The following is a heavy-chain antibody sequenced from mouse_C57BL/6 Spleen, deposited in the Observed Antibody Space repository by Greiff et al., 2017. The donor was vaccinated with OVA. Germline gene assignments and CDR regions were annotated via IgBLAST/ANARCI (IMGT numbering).Heavy chain of an antibody. J-gene: IGHJ1*03. V-gene: IGHV1-9*01. D-gene: IGHD2-14*01. CDR1: GYTFTGYW. Sequence: LQESGAELMKPGASVKLSCKATGYTFTGYWIEWVKQRPGHGLEWIGEILPGSGCTNYNEKFKGKATFTADTSSNTAYMQLSSLTTEDAAIYDCARREYDVYFDVWGTGTTVTVSS. CDR2: ILPGSGCT. CDR3: ARREYDVYFDV.